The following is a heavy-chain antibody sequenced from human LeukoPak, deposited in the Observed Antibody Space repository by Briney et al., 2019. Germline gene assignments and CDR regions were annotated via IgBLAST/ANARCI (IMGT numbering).Heavy chain of an antibody. CDR3: ARDPSRGYSYGYEDY. J-gene: IGHJ4*02. V-gene: IGHV3-7*01. CDR1: GFTFSNYW. CDR2: IKQDGSEK. Sequence: GGSLRLSCAASGFTFSNYWMNWVRQAPGKGLEWVANIKQDGSEKYYVDSVKGRFTISRDNAKNSLYLQMNSLRAEDAAVYYCARDPSRGYSYGYEDYWGQGTLVTVSS. D-gene: IGHD5-18*01.